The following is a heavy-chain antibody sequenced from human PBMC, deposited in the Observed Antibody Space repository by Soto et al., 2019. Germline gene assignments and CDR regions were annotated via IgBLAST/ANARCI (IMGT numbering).Heavy chain of an antibody. CDR3: ARRGSGSYSDY. Sequence: PSETLSLTCTVSGGSISSSSYYWGWIRQPPGKGLEWIGSIYYSGSTYYNQSLKSRVTISVDTSKNQFSLKLSSATAADTAVYYCARRGSGSYSDYWGQGTLVT. D-gene: IGHD3-10*01. V-gene: IGHV4-39*01. J-gene: IGHJ4*02. CDR2: IYYSGST. CDR1: GGSISSSSYY.